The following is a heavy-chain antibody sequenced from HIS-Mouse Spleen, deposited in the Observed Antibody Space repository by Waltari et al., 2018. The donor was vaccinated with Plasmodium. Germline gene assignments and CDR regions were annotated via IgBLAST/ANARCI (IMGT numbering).Heavy chain of an antibody. CDR3: ARVLGYKAAAGTFVEYFQH. Sequence: QVHLAQTGAEATKPGVPVQVCCKASGYDIIGSHTHSPRHAPGQGLEWMGWINPNSGGTNYAQKVQGRVTMTRDTSISTAYMELSRLRSDDTAVYYCARVLGYKAAAGTFVEYFQHWGQGTLVTVSS. V-gene: IGHV1-2*02. D-gene: IGHD6-13*01. J-gene: IGHJ1*01. CDR1: GYDIIGSH. CDR2: INPNSGGT.